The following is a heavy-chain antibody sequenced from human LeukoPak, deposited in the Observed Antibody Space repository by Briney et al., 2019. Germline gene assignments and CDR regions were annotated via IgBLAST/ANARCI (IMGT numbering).Heavy chain of an antibody. J-gene: IGHJ4*02. V-gene: IGHV5-51*01. CDR3: ARSTMVRGVISLFDY. CDR2: IYPGDSDT. D-gene: IGHD3-10*01. CDR1: GYSFTSYW. Sequence: PGASLQIYCKGSGYSFTSYWIGWVRQMPGKGLEWMGIIYPGDSDTRYSPSFQGQVTISADKSISTAYLQWSSLKASDTAMYYCARSTMVRGVISLFDYWGQGTLVTVSS.